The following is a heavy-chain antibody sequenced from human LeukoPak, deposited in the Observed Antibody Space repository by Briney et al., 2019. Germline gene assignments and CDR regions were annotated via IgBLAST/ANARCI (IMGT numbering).Heavy chain of an antibody. J-gene: IGHJ4*02. CDR2: IYPGYSDT. CDR1: GYSFTSYW. CDR3: ARSSGSYYNHFDY. D-gene: IGHD3-10*01. V-gene: IGHV5-51*01. Sequence: GESLKISCKGSGYSFTSYWIGWVRQVPGKGLEWMGIIYPGYSDTRYSPSFQGQVTISADKSISTAYLQWSSLKASDTAMYYCARSSGSYYNHFDYWGQGTLVTVSS.